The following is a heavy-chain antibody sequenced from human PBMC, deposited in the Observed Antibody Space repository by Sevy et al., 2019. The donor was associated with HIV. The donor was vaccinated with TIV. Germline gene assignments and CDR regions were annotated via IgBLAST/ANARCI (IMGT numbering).Heavy chain of an antibody. V-gene: IGHV4-30-4*01. CDR3: AGWAGGYYFD. J-gene: IGHJ4*02. CDR2: IYYSGST. D-gene: IGHD2-8*02. CDR1: GGSISSGDYY. Sequence: SETLSLTCTVSGGSISSGDYYWSWIRQPPGKGLEWIGYIYYSGSTYYNPSLKSRVTISVDTSKNQFSLKLSSVTAAATAGYNWAGWAGGYYFDYGAREPWSPSPQ.